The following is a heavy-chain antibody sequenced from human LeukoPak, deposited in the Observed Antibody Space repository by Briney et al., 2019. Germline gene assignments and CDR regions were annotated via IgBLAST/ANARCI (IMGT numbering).Heavy chain of an antibody. CDR3: AGLPFE. D-gene: IGHD3-16*01. Sequence: PGGSLRLPCAASGFTFSTYWMHWVRQAPGKGLVWVTRINTDGSSTTYADSVKGRFTISRDNAKNTLYLQMNSLRAEDTAVYYCAGLPFEWGQGTLVTVSS. CDR2: INTDGSST. CDR1: GFTFSTYW. J-gene: IGHJ4*02. V-gene: IGHV3-74*01.